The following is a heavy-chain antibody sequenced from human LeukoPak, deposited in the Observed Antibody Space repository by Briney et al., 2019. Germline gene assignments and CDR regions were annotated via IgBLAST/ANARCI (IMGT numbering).Heavy chain of an antibody. J-gene: IGHJ4*02. CDR2: MNSDGSST. CDR1: GFTFSSYW. V-gene: IGHV3-74*01. CDR3: APGGATGVDY. D-gene: IGHD1-26*01. Sequence: GGSLRLSCAASGFTFSSYWMHWVRQAPGKGLGWVSRMNSDGSSTSYADSVKGRFTISRDNAKNTLYLQMNSLRAEDTAVYYCAPGGATGVDYWGQGTLVTVSS.